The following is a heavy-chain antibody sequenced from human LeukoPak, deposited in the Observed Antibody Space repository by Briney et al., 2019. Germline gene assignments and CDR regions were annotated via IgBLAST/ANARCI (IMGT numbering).Heavy chain of an antibody. CDR2: INPNSGGT. CDR1: GYTFTVYY. V-gene: IGHV1-2*06. J-gene: IGHJ5*02. Sequence: ASVTVSFTASGYTFTVYYMHWVRQAPGQGLEWMGRINPNSGGTNYAQKFQGRVTMTRDTSISTAYMELSRLRSDDTAVYYCARNRRASKRDYCSSTSCRHNWFDPWGQGTLVTVSS. CDR3: ARNRRASKRDYCSSTSCRHNWFDP. D-gene: IGHD2-2*01.